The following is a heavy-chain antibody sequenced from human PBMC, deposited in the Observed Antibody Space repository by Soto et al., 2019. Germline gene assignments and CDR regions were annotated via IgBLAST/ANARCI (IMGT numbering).Heavy chain of an antibody. CDR1: GFTFSSYW. Sequence: EVQLVESGGDLVQPGGSLRLSCVASGFTFSSYWMHWVRQVPGKGLVWVSRISSDGSSTSYADSVRGRFIISRDNAKNTLYLQANSLRVDDTAVYYCARGTVRDHDFGDHWGQGTLVAVSS. V-gene: IGHV3-74*01. J-gene: IGHJ4*02. D-gene: IGHD4-17*01. CDR2: ISSDGSST. CDR3: ARGTVRDHDFGDH.